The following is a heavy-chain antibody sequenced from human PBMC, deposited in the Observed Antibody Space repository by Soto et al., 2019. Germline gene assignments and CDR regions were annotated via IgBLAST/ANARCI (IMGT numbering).Heavy chain of an antibody. J-gene: IGHJ6*02. D-gene: IGHD3-3*01. V-gene: IGHV4-59*08. Sequence: SETLSLTCTVSGGSISSYYWSWIRQPPGKGLEWIGYIYYSGSTNYNPSLKSRVTISVDTSKNQFSLKLSSVTAADTAVYYCAARDLPLAQYYGMDVWGQGTTVTVSS. CDR3: AARDLPLAQYYGMDV. CDR1: GGSISSYY. CDR2: IYYSGST.